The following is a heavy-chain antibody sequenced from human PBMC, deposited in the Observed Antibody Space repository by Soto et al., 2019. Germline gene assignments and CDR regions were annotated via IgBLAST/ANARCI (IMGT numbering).Heavy chain of an antibody. V-gene: IGHV3-23*01. CDR1: GFTFSSYG. D-gene: IGHD3-16*02. J-gene: IGHJ6*03. CDR2: ISGSGGST. CDR3: AKDGSYPYYYYYMDV. Sequence: PGGSLRLSCAASGFTFSSYGMSLVRQAPGKGLEWVSAISGSGGSTYYADSVKGRFTISRDNSKNTLYLQMNSLRAEDTAVYYCAKDGSYPYYYYYMDVWGKGTTVTVSS.